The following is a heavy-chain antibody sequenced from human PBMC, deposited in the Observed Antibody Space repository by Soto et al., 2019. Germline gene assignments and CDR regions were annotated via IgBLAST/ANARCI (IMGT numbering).Heavy chain of an antibody. CDR3: ARADYNAFDI. Sequence: GGSLRLSCAASGFTFSTYWMYWVRQAPGKGLVWVSRINSDGSTTTYADSVKGRFTVSRDNAKNTLYLQMNSLRAEDTAVYYCARADYNAFDIWGQGTMVTVSS. CDR2: INSDGSTT. D-gene: IGHD4-4*01. V-gene: IGHV3-74*01. CDR1: GFTFSTYW. J-gene: IGHJ3*02.